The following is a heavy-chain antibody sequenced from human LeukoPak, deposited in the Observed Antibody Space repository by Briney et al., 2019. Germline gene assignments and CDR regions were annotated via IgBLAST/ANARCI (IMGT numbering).Heavy chain of an antibody. CDR1: GFTFSSYW. Sequence: PGGSLRLSCAASGFTFSSYWMGWVRQAPGKGLEWVAHIKDDGSEQRHVDSVKGRFTISRDSASLYLQMNSLRAEDTAVYYCARAPRGGYSGSYVDCWGQGTLVTVSS. CDR2: IKDDGSEQ. J-gene: IGHJ4*02. V-gene: IGHV3-7*01. D-gene: IGHD1-26*01. CDR3: ARAPRGGYSGSYVDC.